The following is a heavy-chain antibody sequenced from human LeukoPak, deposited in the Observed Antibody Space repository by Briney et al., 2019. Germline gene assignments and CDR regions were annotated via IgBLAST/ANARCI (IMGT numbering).Heavy chain of an antibody. D-gene: IGHD3-16*01. Sequence: SLKVSCKASGGTFSSYAISWVRQAPGQGLEWMGRIIPILGIANYAQKFQGRVTITADKSTSTAYMELSSLRSEDTAVYYCARVSDTLTDYWGQGTLVTVSS. CDR2: IIPILGIA. CDR1: GGTFSSYA. J-gene: IGHJ4*02. V-gene: IGHV1-69*04. CDR3: ARVSDTLTDY.